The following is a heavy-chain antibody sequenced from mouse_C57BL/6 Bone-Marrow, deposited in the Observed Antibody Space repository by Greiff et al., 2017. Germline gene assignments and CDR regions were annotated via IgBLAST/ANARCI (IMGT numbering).Heavy chain of an antibody. CDR2: IYPRSGNT. CDR1: GYTFTSYG. CDR3: ASWNYYGSSDGY. J-gene: IGHJ2*01. D-gene: IGHD1-1*01. V-gene: IGHV1-81*01. Sequence: QVQLQQSGAELARPGASVKLSCKASGYTFTSYGISWVKQRTGQGLEWIGEIYPRSGNTYYNEKFKGKATPTADKSSNTAYMELRSLTSEDSAVYFCASWNYYGSSDGYWGQGTTLTVSS.